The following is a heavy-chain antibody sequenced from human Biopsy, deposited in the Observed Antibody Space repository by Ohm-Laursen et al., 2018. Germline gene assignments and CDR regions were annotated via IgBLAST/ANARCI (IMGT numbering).Heavy chain of an antibody. CDR1: GYTFTSYD. CDR3: ARFPLGAYDDSGSYRAVEHWYFDL. J-gene: IGHJ2*01. Sequence: SSVKVSCKTSGYTFTSYDITWVRQAPGQGLEWVGSSIPLFNTANYADKFQGRVTLTADKSTTTAYMELSGLRSEDTAIYYCARFPLGAYDDSGSYRAVEHWYFDLWGRGTLVTVSS. V-gene: IGHV1-69*06. D-gene: IGHD3-22*01. CDR2: SIPLFNTA.